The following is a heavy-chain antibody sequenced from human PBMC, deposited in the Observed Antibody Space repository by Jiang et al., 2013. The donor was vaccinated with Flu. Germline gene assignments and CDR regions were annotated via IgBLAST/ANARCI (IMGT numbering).Heavy chain of an antibody. V-gene: IGHV3-74*01. CDR3: ARDKGYSMDV. Sequence: VQLVESGGGLVQPGGSLRLSCAASGFSFIDYWVHWVRQAPGKGLVWVSHINGGGTTTTYADSVKGRFTISRDDAKNTVYLQMSSLRAEDTALYFCARDKGYSMDVWGQGTTVTV. CDR1: GFSFIDYW. CDR2: INGGGTTT. J-gene: IGHJ6*02.